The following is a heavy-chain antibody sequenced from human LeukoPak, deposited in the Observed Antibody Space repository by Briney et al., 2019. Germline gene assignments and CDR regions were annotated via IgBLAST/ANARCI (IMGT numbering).Heavy chain of an antibody. J-gene: IGHJ5*02. CDR1: GYSITDGYY. CDR2: VYHSGST. CDR3: ARVVGSSSSKNWFDP. V-gene: IGHV4-38-2*01. Sequence: SETLSLTCAVSGYSITDGYYWGWIRQPPGKGPEYIGFVYHSGSTYYNPPLRRRVTMSVDTSKNQFSLNLTSVTAADTAVYFCARVVGSSSSKNWFDPWGQGTLVTVSS. D-gene: IGHD2-2*01.